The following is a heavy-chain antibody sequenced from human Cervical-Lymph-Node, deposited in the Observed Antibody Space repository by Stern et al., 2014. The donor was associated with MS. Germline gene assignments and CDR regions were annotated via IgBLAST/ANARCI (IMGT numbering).Heavy chain of an antibody. Sequence: VQLVQSGAEVKKPGASVNVSCKGSGYTFTTYFVHWVRQVPGQGLEWMGIINTSDGDTSYIRSFQGRVTMTRDTSANTVYLRLSNLKSEDTAVYYCARQRTTGHMDFDYWGQGTLVTVSS. D-gene: IGHD1-1*01. CDR3: ARQRTTGHMDFDY. J-gene: IGHJ4*02. CDR1: GYTFTTYF. CDR2: INTSDGDT. V-gene: IGHV1-46*01.